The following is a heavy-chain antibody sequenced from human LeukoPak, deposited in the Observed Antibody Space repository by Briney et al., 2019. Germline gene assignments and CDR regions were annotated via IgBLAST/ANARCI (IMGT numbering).Heavy chain of an antibody. Sequence: TPSETLSLTCTVSGGSISSYYWSWIRQPPGQGLEWIGEINHSGSTNYNPSLKSRVTISVDTSKNQFSLKLSSVTAADTAVYYCARGRRYDILTGYYIGGDYWGQGTLGTVSS. V-gene: IGHV4-34*01. CDR2: INHSGST. CDR1: GGSISSYY. D-gene: IGHD3-9*01. CDR3: ARGRRYDILTGYYIGGDY. J-gene: IGHJ4*02.